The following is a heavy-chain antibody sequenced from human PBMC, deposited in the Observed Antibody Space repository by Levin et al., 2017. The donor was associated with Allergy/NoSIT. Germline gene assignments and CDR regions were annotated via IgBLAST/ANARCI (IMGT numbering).Heavy chain of an antibody. CDR2: IYPGDSDT. Sequence: KIGESLKISCQGSGYSFTSYWIDWVRQMPGKGLEWMGIIYPGDSDTRYSPSFQGQVTISADKSISTAYLQWSSLKASDTAIYYCARRGTRDYYYYMDVWGKGTTVTVSS. J-gene: IGHJ6*03. CDR1: GYSFTSYW. D-gene: IGHD1-1*01. CDR3: ARRGTRDYYYYMDV. V-gene: IGHV5-51*01.